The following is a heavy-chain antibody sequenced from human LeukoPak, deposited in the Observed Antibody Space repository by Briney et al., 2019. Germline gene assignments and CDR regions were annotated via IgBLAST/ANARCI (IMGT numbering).Heavy chain of an antibody. CDR1: GGSISSYY. J-gene: IGHJ3*02. D-gene: IGHD3-10*01. Sequence: SETLSLTCTVSGGSISSYYWSWIRQPPGKGLEWIGYIYYSGSTNYNPSLKSRVTISVDTSKNQFSLKLSSVTAADTAVYYCARVERLLSHAFDIWGQGTMVTVSS. CDR3: ARVERLLSHAFDI. V-gene: IGHV4-59*01. CDR2: IYYSGST.